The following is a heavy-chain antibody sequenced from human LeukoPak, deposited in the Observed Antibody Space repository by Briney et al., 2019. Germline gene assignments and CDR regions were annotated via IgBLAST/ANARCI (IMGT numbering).Heavy chain of an antibody. J-gene: IGHJ4*02. CDR3: ARGVYYGSGSYYNSFDY. D-gene: IGHD3-10*01. V-gene: IGHV3-72*01. Sequence: PGGSLRLSCAASRFTFSSYAMSWVRQAPGKGLEWVGRTRNKVNSHTTEYAASVKGRFTISRDDSKNSVYLQMNSLKTEDTAVYYCARGVYYGSGSYYNSFDYWGQGTLVTVSS. CDR1: RFTFSSYA. CDR2: TRNKVNSHTT.